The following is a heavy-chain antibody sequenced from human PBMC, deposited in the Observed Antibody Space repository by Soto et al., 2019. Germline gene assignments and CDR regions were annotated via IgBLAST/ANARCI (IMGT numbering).Heavy chain of an antibody. V-gene: IGHV3-23*01. J-gene: IGHJ4*02. CDR2: ISGSGEST. D-gene: IGHD3-10*01. CDR1: GFTFISFA. CDR3: AKRREGGYYIFDY. Sequence: PGGSLRLSCAASGFTFISFAMSWVRQAPGKGLEWVSSISGSGESTYYADSVKGRLSISRDNSKNTLYLQMNSLRAEDTAVYYCAKRREGGYYIFDYWGQGTPVTVSS.